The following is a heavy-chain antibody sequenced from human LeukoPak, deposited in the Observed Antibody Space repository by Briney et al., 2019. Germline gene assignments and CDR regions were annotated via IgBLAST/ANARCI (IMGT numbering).Heavy chain of an antibody. CDR1: GYTFTSYY. CDR2: IHPSGGST. Sequence: ASVKVSCKASGYTFTSYYMHWVRQAPGQGLEWMGIIHPSGGSTSYAQKFQGRVTMTRDTSTSTVYMDLSSLRSEDTAVYYCARDLGYGGNSGGVDYWGQGTLVTVSS. CDR3: ARDLGYGGNSGGVDY. J-gene: IGHJ4*02. V-gene: IGHV1-46*01. D-gene: IGHD4-23*01.